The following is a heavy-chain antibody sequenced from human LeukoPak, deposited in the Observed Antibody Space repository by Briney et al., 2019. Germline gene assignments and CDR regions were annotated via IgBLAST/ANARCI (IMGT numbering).Heavy chain of an antibody. D-gene: IGHD3-9*01. V-gene: IGHV3-33*08. Sequence: PGRSLRLSCAASGFTFSSYGMHWVRQAPGKGLEWVAVIWYDGSNKYYADSVKGRFTISRDNSKNTLYLQMNSLRAEDTAVYYCARDYDILTGYPTYYFDYWGQGTLVTVSS. J-gene: IGHJ4*02. CDR2: IWYDGSNK. CDR3: ARDYDILTGYPTYYFDY. CDR1: GFTFSSYG.